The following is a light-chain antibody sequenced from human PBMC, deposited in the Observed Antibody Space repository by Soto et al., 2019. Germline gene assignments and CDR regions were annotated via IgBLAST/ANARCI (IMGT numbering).Light chain of an antibody. J-gene: IGKJ4*01. CDR1: QAITTY. CDR2: SAS. V-gene: IGKV1-39*01. CDR3: QQSYGNPYT. Sequence: DIQMTQSPSSLSASVGDRVTIACRAIQAITTYLNWYQQKPGRAPKLRIYSASNLEGGVPSRFSGSGSGTDFTLTISNLQPEDFATYFCQQSYGNPYTVGAGTRLEIK.